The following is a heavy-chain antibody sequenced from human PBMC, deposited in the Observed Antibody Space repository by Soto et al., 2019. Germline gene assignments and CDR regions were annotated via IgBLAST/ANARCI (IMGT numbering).Heavy chain of an antibody. J-gene: IGHJ6*02. D-gene: IGHD4-4*01. CDR2: IWYDGSNK. Sequence: PGGSLRLSCAASGFTFSSYGMHWVRQAPGKGLEWVAVIWYDGSNKYYADSVKGRFTISRDNSKNTLYLQMNSLRAEDTAVYYCAKDPNLTVTDRYYYYYGMDVWGQGTKVTVSS. CDR1: GFTFSSYG. V-gene: IGHV3-33*06. CDR3: AKDPNLTVTDRYYYYYGMDV.